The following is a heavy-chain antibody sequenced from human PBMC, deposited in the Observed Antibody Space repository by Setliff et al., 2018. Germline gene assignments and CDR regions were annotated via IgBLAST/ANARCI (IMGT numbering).Heavy chain of an antibody. CDR2: VYYSGST. J-gene: IGHJ2*01. Sequence: WETLSLTCAVSDFSVSSNYYWGWIRQPPGKGLEWIANVYYSGSTYYSPSLKSRVTMSVDTSKNQFSLNLYSVTAADTAVYYCARTSSGRYFDLWGRGTLVTVSS. V-gene: IGHV4-38-2*01. CDR1: DFSVSSNYY. CDR3: ARTSSGRYFDL.